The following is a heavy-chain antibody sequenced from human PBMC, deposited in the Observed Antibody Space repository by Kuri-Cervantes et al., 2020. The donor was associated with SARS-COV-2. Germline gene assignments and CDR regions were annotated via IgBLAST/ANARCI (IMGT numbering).Heavy chain of an antibody. V-gene: IGHV5-10-1*01. CDR2: IDPSDSYT. CDR3: ARKPSGSGYNYGMDV. D-gene: IGHD3-10*01. J-gene: IGHJ6*02. Sequence: GGSLRLSCKGSGYSFTSYWISWVRQMPGKGLEWMGRIDPSDSYTNYSPSFRGHVTISADKSISTAYLQWSSLKASDTAMYYCARKPSGSGYNYGMDVWGQGTTVTVSS. CDR1: GYSFTSYW.